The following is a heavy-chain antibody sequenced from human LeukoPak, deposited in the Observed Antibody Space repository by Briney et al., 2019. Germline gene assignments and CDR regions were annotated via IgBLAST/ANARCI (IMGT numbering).Heavy chain of an antibody. D-gene: IGHD5-12*01. V-gene: IGHV4-59*08. Sequence: SETLSLTCTVSGGSISSYYWSWIRQPPGKGLEWIGYIYYSGSTNYNPSLQSRVTISVDTSKNQFSLKLSSVTAADTAVYYCARHLVGGYSGYEAAFDMWGQGTMVTVSS. CDR3: ARHLVGGYSGYEAAFDM. J-gene: IGHJ3*02. CDR1: GGSISSYY. CDR2: IYYSGST.